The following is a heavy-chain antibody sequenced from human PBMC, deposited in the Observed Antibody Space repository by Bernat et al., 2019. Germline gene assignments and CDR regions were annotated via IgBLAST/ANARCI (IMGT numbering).Heavy chain of an antibody. Sequence: EVQLLESGGALVQPGGSLRLSCAASGFTVSSNYMSWVRQAPGKGLEWVSVIYSGGSTYYADSVKGRFTISRDNSKNTLYLLMNSLRAEDTAVYYCARATSYPGTDWGQGTLVTVSS. D-gene: IGHD1-26*01. CDR2: IYSGGST. CDR1: GFTVSSNY. J-gene: IGHJ4*02. CDR3: ARATSYPGTD. V-gene: IGHV3-66*02.